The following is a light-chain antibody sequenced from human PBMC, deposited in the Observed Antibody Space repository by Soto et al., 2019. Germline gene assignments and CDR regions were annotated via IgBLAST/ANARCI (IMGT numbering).Light chain of an antibody. CDR2: NND. CDR1: SSNIETNL. V-gene: IGLV1-47*02. J-gene: IGLJ2*01. CDR3: SATDDRLTGPV. Sequence: QSVLTQPPSGSGTPGQRVTISCSGSSSNIETNLVHWYQHLPGPSPRLLSYNNDQRTSGVPDRFSAYKSGTSASPAISGLRSEDEADYYCSATDDRLTGPVFGVGTKLNVL.